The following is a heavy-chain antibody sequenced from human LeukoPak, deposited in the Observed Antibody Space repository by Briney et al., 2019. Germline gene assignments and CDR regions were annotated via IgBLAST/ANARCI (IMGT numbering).Heavy chain of an antibody. CDR3: ARNAGYGDYVDFDY. V-gene: IGHV3-11*06. Sequence: GGALRLSCAASGFTFSDYYMSWIRQAPGKGLEGVSYISSSSSYTNYADSVKGRFTISRDNAKNSLYLQMNSLRAEDTAVYYCARNAGYGDYVDFDYWGQGTLVTVSS. CDR1: GFTFSDYY. J-gene: IGHJ4*02. CDR2: ISSSSSYT. D-gene: IGHD4-17*01.